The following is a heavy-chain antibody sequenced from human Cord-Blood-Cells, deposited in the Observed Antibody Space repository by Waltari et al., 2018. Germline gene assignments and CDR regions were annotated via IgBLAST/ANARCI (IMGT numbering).Heavy chain of an antibody. J-gene: IGHJ5*02. Sequence: QVQLVQSGAEVKKPGASVKVSCKVSGYTLPELSMHWVRPAPGKGLEWMGGFDPEDGETIYAQKFQGRVTMTEDTSTDTAYMELSSLRSEDTAVYYCATVPHSPGTYNWFDPWGQGTLVTVSS. CDR2: FDPEDGET. CDR1: GYTLPELS. D-gene: IGHD1-1*01. CDR3: ATVPHSPGTYNWFDP. V-gene: IGHV1-24*01.